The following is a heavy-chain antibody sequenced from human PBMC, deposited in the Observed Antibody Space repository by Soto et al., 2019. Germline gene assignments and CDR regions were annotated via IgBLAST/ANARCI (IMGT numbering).Heavy chain of an antibody. Sequence: ASVKVSCKASGYTFSTYIIHWVRQAPGQSLEWMGWINPGNGYTKCSQKFQGRITITRDPSASTVYMDLSSLTSEDTAVYYCARDDIVAPGSYMDAWSKETTVTVSS. V-gene: IGHV1-3*01. D-gene: IGHD2-15*01. CDR2: INPGNGYT. J-gene: IGHJ6*03. CDR3: ARDDIVAPGSYMDA. CDR1: GYTFSTYI.